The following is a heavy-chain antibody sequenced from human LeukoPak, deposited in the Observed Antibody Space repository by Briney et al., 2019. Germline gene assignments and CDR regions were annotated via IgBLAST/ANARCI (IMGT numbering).Heavy chain of an antibody. D-gene: IGHD4-23*01. CDR2: ISSSSSYI. J-gene: IGHJ6*03. Sequence: PGGSLRLSCAASGFTFSSYSMNWVRQAPGKGLEWVSSISSSSSYIYYADSVKGRFTISRDNAKNSLYLQMNSLRAEDTAVYYCARSWRSGGNKDYYYYMDVWGKGTTVTVSS. V-gene: IGHV3-21*01. CDR3: ARSWRSGGNKDYYYYMDV. CDR1: GFTFSSYS.